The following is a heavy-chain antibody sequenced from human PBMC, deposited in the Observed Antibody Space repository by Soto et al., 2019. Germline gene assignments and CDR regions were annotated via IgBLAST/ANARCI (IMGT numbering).Heavy chain of an antibody. CDR1: GLTFSSYW. CDR3: ARGTNTFDY. J-gene: IGHJ4*02. D-gene: IGHD2-8*01. V-gene: IGHV3-7*01. Sequence: EVQLVESGGGLVQPGGSLRLSCAASGLTFSSYWMSWVRQAPGKGLEWVANIKQDGSEKYYVDSVKGRFTISRDNAKNSLYLQMNSLRAEDTAVYYCARGTNTFDYWGQGTLVTVSS. CDR2: IKQDGSEK.